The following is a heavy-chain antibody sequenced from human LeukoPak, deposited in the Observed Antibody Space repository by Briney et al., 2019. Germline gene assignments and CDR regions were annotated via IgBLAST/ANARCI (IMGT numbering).Heavy chain of an antibody. V-gene: IGHV4-34*01. J-gene: IGHJ4*02. CDR1: GGSFSGSY. CDR3: ARTTYIAAAGMFDY. Sequence: SETLSLICAVHGGSFSGSYWSWIRQTPGKGLVWIGEINHTGSTNYNPSLKSRATISVDMSKNQFSLKVSSVTAADTAVYYCARTTYIAAAGMFDYWGQGTLVTVSS. D-gene: IGHD6-13*01. CDR2: INHTGST.